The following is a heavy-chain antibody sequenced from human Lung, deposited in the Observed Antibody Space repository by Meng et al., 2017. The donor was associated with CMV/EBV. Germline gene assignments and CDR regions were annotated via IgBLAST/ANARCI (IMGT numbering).Heavy chain of an antibody. Sequence: ESLKISXAASGFTVSSYSINWVRQAPGKGLEWVSSISTGSSYMFYADPVKGRFTISSDNAKNAVYLQMNSLRVEDTAVYYCARVSGNSRYFDYWGQGTLVTVSS. CDR3: ARVSGNSRYFDY. CDR1: GFTVSSYS. CDR2: ISTGSSYM. D-gene: IGHD3-10*01. J-gene: IGHJ4*02. V-gene: IGHV3-21*01.